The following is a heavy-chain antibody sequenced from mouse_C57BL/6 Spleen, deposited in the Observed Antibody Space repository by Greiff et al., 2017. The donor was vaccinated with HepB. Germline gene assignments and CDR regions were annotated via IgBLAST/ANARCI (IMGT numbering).Heavy chain of an antibody. CDR3: AKNLYYDYGEGIAY. CDR1: GFSFTSYG. Sequence: VKLMESGPGLVQPSQSLSITCTVSGFSFTSYGVHWVRQSPGKGLEWLGVIWRGGSTDYNAAFMSRLSITKDNSKSQVFFKMNSLQADDTAIYYCAKNLYYDYGEGIAYWGQGTLVTVSA. CDR2: IWRGGST. J-gene: IGHJ3*01. D-gene: IGHD2-4*01. V-gene: IGHV2-5*01.